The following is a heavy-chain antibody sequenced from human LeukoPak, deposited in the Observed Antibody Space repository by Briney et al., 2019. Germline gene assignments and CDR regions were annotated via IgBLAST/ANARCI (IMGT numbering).Heavy chain of an antibody. CDR2: IYHSGST. J-gene: IGHJ4*02. Sequence: PSETLSLTCTVSGGSISSGGYYWSWIRQPPGKGLEWIGYIYHSGSTYYNPSLKSRVTISVDRSKNQFSLKLSSVTAADTAVYYCARQKYSSSSDLDYWGQGTLVTVSS. V-gene: IGHV4-30-2*01. CDR3: ARQKYSSSSDLDY. CDR1: GGSISSGGYY. D-gene: IGHD6-6*01.